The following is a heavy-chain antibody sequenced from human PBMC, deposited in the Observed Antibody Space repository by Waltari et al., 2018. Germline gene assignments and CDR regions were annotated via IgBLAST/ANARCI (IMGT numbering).Heavy chain of an antibody. Sequence: QVQLQESGPGLVKPSGTLSLTCAVSGGSISSSNWWSWVRQPPGKGLEWIGEIYHSGSTNYNPSLKSRVTRSVDKSKNQFSLKLSSVTAADTAVYYCARGGSVVVPAADAFDIWGQGTMVTVSS. V-gene: IGHV4-4*02. D-gene: IGHD2-2*01. CDR2: IYHSGST. CDR3: ARGGSVVVPAADAFDI. CDR1: GGSISSSNW. J-gene: IGHJ3*02.